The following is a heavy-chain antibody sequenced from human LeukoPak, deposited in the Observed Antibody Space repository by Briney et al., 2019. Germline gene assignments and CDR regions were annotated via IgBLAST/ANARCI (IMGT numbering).Heavy chain of an antibody. D-gene: IGHD1-26*01. CDR3: AKVGSRYSGSRDAFDI. CDR2: ISSTSSFI. J-gene: IGHJ3*02. CDR1: GFTFSSYS. Sequence: GGSLRLSCAASGFTFSSYSINWVRQAPGKGLEWVSCISSTSSFIYYADSVKGRFTVSRDNAKNSLYLQMNSLRAEDMALYYCAKVGSRYSGSRDAFDIWGQGTMVTVSS. V-gene: IGHV3-21*04.